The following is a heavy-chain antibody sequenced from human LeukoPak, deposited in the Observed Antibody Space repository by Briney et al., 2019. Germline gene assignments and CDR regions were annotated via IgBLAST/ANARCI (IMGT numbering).Heavy chain of an antibody. Sequence: SETLSLTCTVSGGSISGGSYYWSWIRQPAGKGLEWIGRIYTSGSTNYNPSLKSRVTISVDTSKNQFSLKLSPVTAADTAVYYCARAPVTGSGSYNYWGQGTLVTVSS. D-gene: IGHD3-10*01. CDR1: GGSISGGSYY. CDR3: ARAPVTGSGSYNY. V-gene: IGHV4-61*02. J-gene: IGHJ4*02. CDR2: IYTSGST.